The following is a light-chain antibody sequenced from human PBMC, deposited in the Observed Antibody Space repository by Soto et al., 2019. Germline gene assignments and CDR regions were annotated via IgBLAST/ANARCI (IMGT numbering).Light chain of an antibody. J-gene: IGKJ4*01. CDR1: QSVNSN. V-gene: IGKV3-15*01. CDR3: QQYHFWPPLT. CDR2: DAS. Sequence: EIVMTQSPATLSVSPGERATLSCRASQSVNSNLAWYRQKPGQAPRLLISDASTRATGVPARFSGSGSGTEFTLTFSSLQSEDSGIYYCQQYHFWPPLTFGGGTKVEIK.